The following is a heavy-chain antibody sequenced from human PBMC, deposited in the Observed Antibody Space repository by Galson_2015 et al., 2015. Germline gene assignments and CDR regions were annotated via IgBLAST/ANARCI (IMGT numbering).Heavy chain of an antibody. V-gene: IGHV3-15*01. CDR2: IKSKTDGGTT. CDR1: GFTFSNAW. J-gene: IGHJ4*02. D-gene: IGHD3-10*01. CDR3: TTGLALLWFRELPLDY. Sequence: SLRLSCAASGFTFSNAWMSWVRQAPGKGLEWVGRIKSKTDGGTTDYAAPVKGRFTISRDDSKNTLYLQMNSLKTEDTAVYYCTTGLALLWFRELPLDYWGQGTLVTVSS.